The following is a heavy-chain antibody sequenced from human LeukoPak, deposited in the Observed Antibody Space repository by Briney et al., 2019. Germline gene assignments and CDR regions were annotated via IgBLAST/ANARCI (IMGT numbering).Heavy chain of an antibody. D-gene: IGHD6-19*01. J-gene: IGHJ3*02. Sequence: GGSLRLSCAASGFTFSSYAMSWVRQAPGKGLEWASAISGSGGSTYYADSVKGRFTISRDNSKNTLYLQMNSLRAEDTAVYYCAKGGYRAVAGAAFDIWGQGTMVTVSS. V-gene: IGHV3-23*01. CDR3: AKGGYRAVAGAAFDI. CDR2: ISGSGGST. CDR1: GFTFSSYA.